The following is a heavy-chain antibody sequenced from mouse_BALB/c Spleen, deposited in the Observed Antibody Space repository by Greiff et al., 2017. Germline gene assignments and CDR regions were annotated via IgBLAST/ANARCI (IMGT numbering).Heavy chain of an antibody. V-gene: IGHV5-17*02. D-gene: IGHD2-1*01. CDR3: AREGGRGNYFYYAMDY. Sequence: EVKVEESGGGLVQPGGSRKLSCAASGFTFSSFGMHWVRQAPEKGLEWVAYISSGRSTIYYADTVKGRFTISRDNPKNTLFLQMTSLRSEDTAMYYCAREGGRGNYFYYAMDYWGQGTSVTVSS. J-gene: IGHJ4*01. CDR2: ISSGRSTI. CDR1: GFTFSSFG.